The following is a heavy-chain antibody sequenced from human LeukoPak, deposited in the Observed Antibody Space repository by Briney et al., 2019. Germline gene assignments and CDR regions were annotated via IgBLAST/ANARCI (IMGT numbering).Heavy chain of an antibody. J-gene: IGHJ2*01. CDR2: IVTGGDT. CDR3: ARELLDADPPGWHLDL. D-gene: IGHD2-21*01. Sequence: PGGSLRLSCAASGFTFSMSDVHGVRQSTGKGREWFFAIVTGGDTYYSDSVKCRFNISREDCKSSLYRQMNRLRAGDTALYYCARELLDADPPGWHLDLWGRGTLVSVSS. CDR1: GFTFSMSD. V-gene: IGHV3-13*01.